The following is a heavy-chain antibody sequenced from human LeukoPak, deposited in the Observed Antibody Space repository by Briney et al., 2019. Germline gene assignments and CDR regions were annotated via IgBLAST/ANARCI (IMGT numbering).Heavy chain of an antibody. D-gene: IGHD3-10*01. V-gene: IGHV3-23*01. CDR2: ISGSGGST. J-gene: IGHJ4*02. CDR1: GFTVSSNY. CDR3: AKDRRAGSYDY. Sequence: GGSLRLSCAASGFTVSSNYMSWVRQAPGKGLEWVSAISGSGGSTYYADSVKGRFTISRDNSKNTLYLQMNSLRAEDTAVYYCAKDRRAGSYDYWGQGTLVTVSS.